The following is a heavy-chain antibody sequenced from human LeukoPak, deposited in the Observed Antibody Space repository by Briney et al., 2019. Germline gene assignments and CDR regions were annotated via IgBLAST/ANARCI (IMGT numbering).Heavy chain of an antibody. V-gene: IGHV3-74*01. J-gene: IGHJ3*02. CDR2: INGDGSST. Sequence: PGGSLRLSCAASGFTVSNTYMSWVRQAPGKGLVWVSRINGDGSSTGYADSVKGRFTISRDNAKNTVNLQMNSLRAEDTAVYYCTRGASAGAFDIWGQGTMVTVSS. CDR3: TRGASAGAFDI. D-gene: IGHD6-13*01. CDR1: GFTVSNTY.